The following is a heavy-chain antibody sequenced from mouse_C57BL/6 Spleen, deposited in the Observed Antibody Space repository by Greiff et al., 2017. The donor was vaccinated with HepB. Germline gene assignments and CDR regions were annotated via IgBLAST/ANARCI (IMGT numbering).Heavy chain of an antibody. CDR2: INPNNGGT. Sequence: EVQLQQSGPELVKPGASVKMSCKASGYTFTDYNMHWVKQSHGKSLEWIGYINPNNGGTSYNQKFKGKATLTVNKSSSTAYMELRSLTSEDSAVYYCARGDYGSRVAMDYWGQGTSVTVSS. J-gene: IGHJ4*01. CDR1: GYTFTDYN. V-gene: IGHV1-22*01. CDR3: ARGDYGSRVAMDY. D-gene: IGHD1-1*01.